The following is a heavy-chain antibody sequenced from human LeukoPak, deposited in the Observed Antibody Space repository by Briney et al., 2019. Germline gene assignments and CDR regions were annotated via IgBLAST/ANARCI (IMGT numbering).Heavy chain of an antibody. J-gene: IGHJ4*02. CDR1: GYTFTNND. D-gene: IGHD1-26*01. CDR3: ARDGRTVGATQSLGC. Sequence: ASVTVSCKTSGYTFTNNDINWLRQAPGQGLEWMGWMNPNSGNTGYAQKFQGRLTMTRNNSLNTAYMELISLRSEDAAVYYCARDGRTVGATQSLGCWGQGTLVSVSP. V-gene: IGHV1-8*01. CDR2: MNPNSGNT.